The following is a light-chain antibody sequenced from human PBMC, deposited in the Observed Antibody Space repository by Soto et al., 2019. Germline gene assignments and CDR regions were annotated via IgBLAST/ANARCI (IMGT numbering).Light chain of an antibody. CDR3: QQLASYPHT. CDR2: SAS. Sequence: DLQLTQSPSFLSASVGDRVTLTCRASQGIGDYLAWYQQKPGKAPRLLIYSASTLQGGVPSRFSGSASETEFTLTISSLQPEDFATYYCQQLASYPHTFGQGTKLEIK. V-gene: IGKV1-9*01. J-gene: IGKJ2*01. CDR1: QGIGDY.